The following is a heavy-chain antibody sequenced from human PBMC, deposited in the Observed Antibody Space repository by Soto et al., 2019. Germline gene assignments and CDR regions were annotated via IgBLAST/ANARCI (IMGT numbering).Heavy chain of an antibody. CDR2: ISYDGSNK. CDR3: AKDRTEEYYYGMDV. Sequence: GGSLRLSCAASGFTFSSYGMHWVRQAPGKGLEWVAVISYDGSNKYYADSVKGRFTISRDNSKNTLYLQMNSLRAEDTGVYYCAKDRTEEYYYGMDVWGQGTTVTVSS. CDR1: GFTFSSYG. D-gene: IGHD1-1*01. V-gene: IGHV3-30*18. J-gene: IGHJ6*02.